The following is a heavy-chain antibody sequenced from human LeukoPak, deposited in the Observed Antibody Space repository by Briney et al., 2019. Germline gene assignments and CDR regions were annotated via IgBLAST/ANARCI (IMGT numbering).Heavy chain of an antibody. D-gene: IGHD3-3*01. Sequence: SVKVSCKASGGTFSSYAISWVRQAPGQGLEWMGGIIPIFGTANYAQKFQGRVAITTDESTSTAYMELSSLRSEHTAVYYCARDSYDFWSGYPHTNWFDPWGQGTLVTVSS. CDR2: IIPIFGTA. CDR1: GGTFSSYA. CDR3: ARDSYDFWSGYPHTNWFDP. J-gene: IGHJ5*02. V-gene: IGHV1-69*05.